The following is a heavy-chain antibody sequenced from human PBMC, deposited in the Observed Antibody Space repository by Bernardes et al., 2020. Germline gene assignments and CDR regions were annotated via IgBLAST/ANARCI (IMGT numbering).Heavy chain of an antibody. CDR1: GYSFTSYW. V-gene: IGHV5-51*01. J-gene: IGHJ3*02. Sequence: GASLKISCKGSGYSFTSYWIGWVRQMPGKGLEWMGIIYPGDSDTRYSPSFQGQVTISADKSISTAYLQWSSLKASDTAMYYCARQRIAVAAFDAFDIWGQGTMVTVSS. CDR2: IYPGDSDT. D-gene: IGHD6-19*01. CDR3: ARQRIAVAAFDAFDI.